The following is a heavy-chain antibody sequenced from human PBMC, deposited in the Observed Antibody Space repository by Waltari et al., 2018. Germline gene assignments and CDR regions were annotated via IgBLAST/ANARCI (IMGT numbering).Heavy chain of an antibody. CDR2: IYTSGST. CDR3: ASASRITIFGVVKDAFDI. D-gene: IGHD3-3*01. CDR1: GGSISSGSYY. Sequence: QVQLQESGPGLVKPSQTLSLTCTVSGGSISSGSYYWSWIRQPAGKGLEWIGRIYTSGSTNYNPSLKSRVTISVDTSKNQFSLKLSSVTAADTAVYYCASASRITIFGVVKDAFDIWGQGTMVTVSS. V-gene: IGHV4-61*02. J-gene: IGHJ3*02.